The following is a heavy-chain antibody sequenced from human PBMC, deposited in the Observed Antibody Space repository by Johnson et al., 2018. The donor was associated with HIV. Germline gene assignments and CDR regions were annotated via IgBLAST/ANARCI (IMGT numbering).Heavy chain of an antibody. CDR2: IYSGGST. J-gene: IGHJ3*02. CDR3: ARTQVVYAHFDI. CDR1: GFTVSSNY. D-gene: IGHD2-8*02. Sequence: EQLVESGGGLIQPGGSLRLSCAASGFTVSSNYMIWVRQAPGKGLEWVSVIYSGGSTYYADYVKGRFTISRDNSKNTLYLQMNRLRAEDTAVYYCARTQVVYAHFDIWGQGTMVTVSS. V-gene: IGHV3-53*01.